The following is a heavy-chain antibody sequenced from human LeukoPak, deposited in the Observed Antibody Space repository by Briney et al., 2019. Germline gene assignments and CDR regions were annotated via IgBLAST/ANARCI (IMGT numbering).Heavy chain of an antibody. CDR3: AKGGRGCGSSCYGFWDF. CDR1: EFTFSSYA. CDR2: ISSSGGST. J-gene: IGHJ4*02. Sequence: GGSLRLSCSASEFTFSSYAMYWVRQAPGKGLEYVSAISSSGGSTYYADSVKGRFTISRDNSKNMVYLQINGLRADDTALYYCAKGGRGCGSSCYGFWDFWGQGILVTVSS. V-gene: IGHV3-64*04. D-gene: IGHD2-15*01.